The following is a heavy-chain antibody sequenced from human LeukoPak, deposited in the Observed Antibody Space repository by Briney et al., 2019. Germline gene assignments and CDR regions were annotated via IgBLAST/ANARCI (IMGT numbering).Heavy chain of an antibody. D-gene: IGHD2-2*01. J-gene: IGHJ4*02. CDR3: ARVGVGMYHFDH. Sequence: GGSLRLSCAASGFTVSNNHMNWVRQAPGKGLVWVSRINPDGSTTTYADSVEGRFTISRDNAKNTRYLQMSSLRAEDTAVYYCARVGVGMYHFDHWGQGTLVTVSS. CDR1: GFTVSNNH. V-gene: IGHV3-74*01. CDR2: INPDGSTT.